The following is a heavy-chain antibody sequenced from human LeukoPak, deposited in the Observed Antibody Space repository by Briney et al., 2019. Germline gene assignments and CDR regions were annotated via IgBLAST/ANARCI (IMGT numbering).Heavy chain of an antibody. V-gene: IGHV3-74*01. CDR3: ARHSSGYYHYDY. CDR1: GFTFSSYW. Sequence: GGSLRLSCAASGFTFSSYWMHWVRQAPGKGLVWVSRINSDGRSTSYADSVKGRFTISRDSSKNTLHLQMNSLRAEDTAVYYCARHSSGYYHYDYWGPGTPVTVAS. J-gene: IGHJ4*02. CDR2: INSDGRST. D-gene: IGHD3-22*01.